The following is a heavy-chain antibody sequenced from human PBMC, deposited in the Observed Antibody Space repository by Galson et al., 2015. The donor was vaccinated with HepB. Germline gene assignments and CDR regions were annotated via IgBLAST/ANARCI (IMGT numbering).Heavy chain of an antibody. CDR1: GGSFSGYY. J-gene: IGHJ6*02. V-gene: IGHV4-34*01. Sequence: SETLSLTCAVYGGSFSGYYWSWIRQPPGRGLEWIGEINHSGSTNYNPSLKSLVTISVDTSKNQFSLKLSSVTAADTAVYYCARVSSYDFWSGYYYYYGMDVWGQGTTVTVSS. D-gene: IGHD3-3*01. CDR2: INHSGST. CDR3: ARVSSYDFWSGYYYYYGMDV.